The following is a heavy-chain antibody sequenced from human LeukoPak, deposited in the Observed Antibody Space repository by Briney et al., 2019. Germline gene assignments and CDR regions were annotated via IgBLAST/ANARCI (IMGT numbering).Heavy chain of an antibody. CDR2: IYTSGST. CDR3: ARGYSGSYSFDY. V-gene: IGHV4-61*02. J-gene: IGHJ4*02. D-gene: IGHD1-26*01. Sequence: SQTLSLTCTVSGGSISSGSYYWGWLRQPAGKGLEWVGRIYTSGSTNYNPSLKSRVTISVIMSKNQFSLELSSVTAGDTAVYYCARGYSGSYSFDYWGQGTLVTVSS. CDR1: GGSISSGSYY.